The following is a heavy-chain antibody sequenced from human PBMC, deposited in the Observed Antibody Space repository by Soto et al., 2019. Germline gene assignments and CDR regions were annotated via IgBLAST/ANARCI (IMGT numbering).Heavy chain of an antibody. J-gene: IGHJ5*02. V-gene: IGHV5-51*01. D-gene: IGHD1-26*01. CDR3: ARGEWEFLGSDYPTTPNWFDP. CDR2: IYPGDSDT. Sequence: PGESLKISCKGSGYSFTSYWIGWVRQMPGKGLEWMGIIYPGDSDTRYSPSFQGQVTISADKSISTAYLQWSSLKASDTAMYYCARGEWEFLGSDYPTTPNWFDPWGQGTLVTVSS. CDR1: GYSFTSYW.